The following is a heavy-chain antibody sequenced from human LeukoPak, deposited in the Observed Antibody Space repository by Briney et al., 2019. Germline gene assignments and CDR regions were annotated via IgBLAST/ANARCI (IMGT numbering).Heavy chain of an antibody. D-gene: IGHD2-15*01. CDR1: GGSISGSSYY. CDR3: ARNGGGGYLSSIYYYYGMDV. CDR2: IYYSGST. V-gene: IGHV4-39*07. J-gene: IGHJ6*02. Sequence: TSETLSLTCTVSGGSISGSSYYWGWIRQPPGKGLEWIGSIYYSGSTYYNPSLKSRVTISADTSKNQFSLKLSSVTAADTAVYYCARNGGGGYLSSIYYYYGMDVWGQGTTVTVSS.